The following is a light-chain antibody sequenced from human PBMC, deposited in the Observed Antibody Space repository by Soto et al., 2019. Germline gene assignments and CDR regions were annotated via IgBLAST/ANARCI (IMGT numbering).Light chain of an antibody. CDR1: SGTIASNH. CDR3: QSYDGNNVL. V-gene: IGLV6-57*04. Sequence: NFMLTQPHSVSESPGKTVTISCTRSSGTIASNHVQWYQQRPGSAPTTVIYEDNQRPSGVPDRFSGSIDSSSNSASLTISGLKTEDEADYYCQSYDGNNVLFGGRTKLTVL. J-gene: IGLJ2*01. CDR2: EDN.